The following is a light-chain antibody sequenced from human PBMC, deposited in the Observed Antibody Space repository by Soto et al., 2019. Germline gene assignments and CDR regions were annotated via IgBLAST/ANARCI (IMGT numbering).Light chain of an antibody. J-gene: IGKJ1*01. CDR3: QHHHNLPH. Sequence: DIQMTQSPSSLSASVGDRVTITCQASQAINNYLHWYQQKPGKAPKLLIYDASNLEKGAPSRFSGSGSGTDFTFDISSLQPEDVATNYCQHHHNLPHFGQGTKVDIK. CDR2: DAS. CDR1: QAINNY. V-gene: IGKV1-33*01.